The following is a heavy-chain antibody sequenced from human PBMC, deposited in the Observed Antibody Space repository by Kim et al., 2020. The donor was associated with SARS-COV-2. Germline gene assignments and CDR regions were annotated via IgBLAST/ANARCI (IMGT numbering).Heavy chain of an antibody. CDR3: ARRIAAAGSVLERGATFDY. CDR1: GGSFSGYY. CDR2: INHSGST. V-gene: IGHV4-34*01. J-gene: IGHJ4*02. D-gene: IGHD6-13*01. Sequence: SETLSLTCAVYGGSFSGYYWSWIRQPPGKGLEWIGEINHSGSTNYNPSLKSRVTISVDTSKNQFSLKLSSVTAADTAVYYCARRIAAAGSVLERGATFDYWGQGTLVTVSS.